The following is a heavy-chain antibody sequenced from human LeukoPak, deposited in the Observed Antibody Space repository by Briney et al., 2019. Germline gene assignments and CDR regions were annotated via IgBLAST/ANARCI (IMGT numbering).Heavy chain of an antibody. CDR3: ARLSSSWSEAFDY. V-gene: IGHV3-66*04. D-gene: IGHD6-13*01. Sequence: PGGSLRLSCAASGFTVSSSHMSWVRQAPGKGLVWVSVIYSGGTTYYADSVKGRFTISRDNSKNTLYLQMNSLRAEDTAVYYCARLSSSWSEAFDYWGQGTLVTVSS. CDR1: GFTVSSSH. J-gene: IGHJ4*02. CDR2: IYSGGTT.